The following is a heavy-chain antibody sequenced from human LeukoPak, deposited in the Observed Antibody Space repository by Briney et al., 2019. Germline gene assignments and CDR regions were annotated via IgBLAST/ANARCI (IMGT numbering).Heavy chain of an antibody. CDR3: ARHRTLYCSDGSCYSGGLDY. CDR1: GGSISSYY. J-gene: IGHJ4*02. V-gene: IGHV4-4*07. CDR2: IYTSGST. Sequence: SETLSLTCTVSGGSISSYYWSWIRRPAGKGLEWIGRIYTSGSTNDNPSLKSRVTISVDTSKNQFSLKLSSVTAADTAVYYCARHRTLYCSDGSCYSGGLDYWGQGTLVTVSS. D-gene: IGHD2-15*01.